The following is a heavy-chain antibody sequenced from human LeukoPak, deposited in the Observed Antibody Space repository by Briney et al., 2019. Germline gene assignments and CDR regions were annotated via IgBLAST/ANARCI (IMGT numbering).Heavy chain of an antibody. CDR1: GYTFSEYN. Sequence: ASVRVSCKASGYTFSEYNFSWVRQVPGQGLEWLGWISGYNGHTKYAQKMQGRVTMTRDKSTSTVYMELRSLISDDTAIYYCARENDYDDYGGAFDIWGQGTMVTVSS. J-gene: IGHJ3*02. CDR3: ARENDYDDYGGAFDI. V-gene: IGHV1-18*01. CDR2: ISGYNGHT. D-gene: IGHD4-17*01.